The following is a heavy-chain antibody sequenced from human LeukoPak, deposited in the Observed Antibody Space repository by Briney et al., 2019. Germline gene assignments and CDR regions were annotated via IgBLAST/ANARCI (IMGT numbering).Heavy chain of an antibody. V-gene: IGHV1-2*02. CDR2: INPNSGGT. Sequence: ASVKVSCKASGYTFTCYYMHWVRQAPGQGLEWMGWINPNSGGTNYAQKFQGRVTMTRDTSISTAYMELSRLRSDDTAVYYCARVIVAGYQNWFDPWGQGTLVTVSS. CDR1: GYTFTCYY. CDR3: ARVIVAGYQNWFDP. J-gene: IGHJ5*02. D-gene: IGHD5-12*01.